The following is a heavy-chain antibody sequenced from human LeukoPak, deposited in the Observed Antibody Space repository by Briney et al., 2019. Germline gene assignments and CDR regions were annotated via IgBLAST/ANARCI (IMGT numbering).Heavy chain of an antibody. J-gene: IGHJ4*02. CDR3: AREGSSGYWAFDY. CDR1: GGTLSSYA. D-gene: IGHD3-22*01. CDR2: IIPIFGTA. V-gene: IGHV1-69*05. Sequence: SVTVSCKASGGTLSSYALSWVRQAPGQGVEWMDRIIPIFGTANYAHKFQGRVTITTDESTSTAYIGLSSLRPEDTAVYFCAREGSSGYWAFDYWGQGTPVTVSS.